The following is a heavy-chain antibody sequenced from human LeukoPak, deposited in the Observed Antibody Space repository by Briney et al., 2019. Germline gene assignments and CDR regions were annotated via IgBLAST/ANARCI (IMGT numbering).Heavy chain of an antibody. Sequence: ASVTVSCKASGYTFTGYYMHWVRRAPGQGLEWMGWINPNNGGTNYAQKLQGRVTMTTDTSTSTAYMELRRLRSDDTAVYYCARDLGRYCSGGRCHYYSYYMDVWGKGTTVTVSS. CDR3: ARDLGRYCSGGRCHYYSYYMDV. D-gene: IGHD2-15*01. V-gene: IGHV1-2*02. J-gene: IGHJ6*03. CDR1: GYTFTGYY. CDR2: INPNNGGT.